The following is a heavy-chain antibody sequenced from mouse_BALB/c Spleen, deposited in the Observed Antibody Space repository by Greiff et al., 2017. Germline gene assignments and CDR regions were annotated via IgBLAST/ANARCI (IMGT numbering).Heavy chain of an antibody. CDR2: ISSGGGST. Sequence: EVKLVESGGGLVKPGGSLKLSCAASGFAFSSYDMSWVRQTPEKSLEWVAYISSGGGSTYYPDTVKGRFTISRDNAKNTLYLQMSSLKSEDTAMYYCARDYYGSSYPFAYWGQGTLVTVSA. CDR3: ARDYYGSSYPFAY. D-gene: IGHD1-1*01. J-gene: IGHJ3*01. V-gene: IGHV5-12-1*01. CDR1: GFAFSSYD.